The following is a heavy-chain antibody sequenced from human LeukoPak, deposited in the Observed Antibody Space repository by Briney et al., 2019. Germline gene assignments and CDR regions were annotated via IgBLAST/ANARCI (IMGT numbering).Heavy chain of an antibody. CDR3: ARPFGDYHHYYGMGV. D-gene: IGHD4-17*01. J-gene: IGHJ6*02. CDR2: ISSSSSYI. V-gene: IGHV3-21*01. Sequence: GGSLRLSCAASGFTLSAYGMSWVRQAPGKGLQWVACISSSSSYIYYADSLKGRFTISRDNAKNSLYLQMNSLRAEDTAVYYCARPFGDYHHYYGMGVWGQGTTVTVSS. CDR1: GFTLSAYG.